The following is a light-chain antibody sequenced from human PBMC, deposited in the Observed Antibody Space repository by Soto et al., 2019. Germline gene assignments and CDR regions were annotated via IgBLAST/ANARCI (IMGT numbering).Light chain of an antibody. CDR2: GGS. Sequence: EIVLTQSPGTLSLSPGERATLSCRASQDVSHFLAWYQQRPGQAPRLFIFGGSSRATGIPDRFSGSGSGTDFTLTISRLEPEDFAVYFCQQCFTSLLTFGPGTKVDIK. CDR1: QDVSHF. V-gene: IGKV3-20*01. J-gene: IGKJ3*01. CDR3: QQCFTSLLT.